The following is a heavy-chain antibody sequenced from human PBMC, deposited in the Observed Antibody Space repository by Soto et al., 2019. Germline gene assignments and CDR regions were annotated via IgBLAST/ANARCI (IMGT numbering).Heavy chain of an antibody. D-gene: IGHD6-6*01. Sequence: PGGSLRLCCAASGFTFSIYSMNWVSHAPRKGLECVSSISSSSSYIYYADSVKCRFTISIDNAKNSLYLQMNSLRGEDKAVYYCARDNIAARPEVWFQPWGQGNPANVSS. CDR2: ISSSSSYI. V-gene: IGHV3-21*01. J-gene: IGHJ5*02. CDR1: GFTFSIYS. CDR3: ARDNIAARPEVWFQP.